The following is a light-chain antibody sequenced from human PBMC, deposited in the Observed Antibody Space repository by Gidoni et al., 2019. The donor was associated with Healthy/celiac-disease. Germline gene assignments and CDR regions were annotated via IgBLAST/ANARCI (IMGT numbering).Light chain of an antibody. CDR1: QSVSSD. V-gene: IGKV3-11*01. Sequence: EIVLTQSPATLSLSPGESATLSCRASQSVSSDLAWYQQKPGQAPRLLIYDASNRATGIPARFSGSGSGTDFTLTISSLEPEDFAVYYCQQRSNWLTFGGGTKVEIK. CDR3: QQRSNWLT. J-gene: IGKJ4*01. CDR2: DAS.